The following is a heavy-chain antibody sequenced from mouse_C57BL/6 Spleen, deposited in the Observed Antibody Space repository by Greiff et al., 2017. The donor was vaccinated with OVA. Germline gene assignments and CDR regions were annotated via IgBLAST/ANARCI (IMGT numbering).Heavy chain of an antibody. J-gene: IGHJ1*03. CDR3: ARRFYGSSFTYWYFDV. CDR1: GFTFSDYY. CDR2: ISNGGGST. V-gene: IGHV5-12*01. D-gene: IGHD1-1*01. Sequence: EVKVVESGGGLVQPGGSLKLSCAASGFTFSDYYMYWVRQTPEKRLEWVAYISNGGGSTYYPDTVKGRFTISRDNAKNTLYLQMSRLKSEDTAMYYCARRFYGSSFTYWYFDVWGTGTTVTVSS.